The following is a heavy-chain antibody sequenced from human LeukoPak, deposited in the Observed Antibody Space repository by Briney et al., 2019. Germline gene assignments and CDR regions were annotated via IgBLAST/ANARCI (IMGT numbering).Heavy chain of an antibody. CDR2: ISNDGVNK. V-gene: IGHV3-30*03. CDR3: ARGGGPDRDGYPKWDYFDY. J-gene: IGHJ4*02. Sequence: PGGSLRLSCAASGFTFSSYGMHWVRQAPAKGLEWVAVISNDGVNKSYTDSVKGRFTISRDDSKNTLYLQMTSLRTEGRAVYYCARGGGPDRDGYPKWDYFDYWGQGTLVTVSS. CDR1: GFTFSSYG. D-gene: IGHD3-22*01.